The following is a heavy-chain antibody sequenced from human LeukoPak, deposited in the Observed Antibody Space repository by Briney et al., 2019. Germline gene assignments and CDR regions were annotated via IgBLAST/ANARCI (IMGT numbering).Heavy chain of an antibody. CDR3: ARGTSSYDSSGHFSSYYYYYYMDV. CDR2: ISAYNGNT. V-gene: IGHV1-18*01. D-gene: IGHD3-22*01. CDR1: GYTFTSYG. J-gene: IGHJ6*03. Sequence: ASVKVSCKASGYTFTSYGISWVRQAPGQGLEWMGWISAYNGNTNYAQKLQGRVTMTTDTSTSTAYMELRSLRSDDTAVYYCARGTSSYDSSGHFSSYYYYYYMDVWGKGTTVTVSS.